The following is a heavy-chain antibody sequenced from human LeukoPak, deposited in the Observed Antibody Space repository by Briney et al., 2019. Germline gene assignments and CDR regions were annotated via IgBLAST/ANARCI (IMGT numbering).Heavy chain of an antibody. CDR2: INPSSGVT. CDR3: ARADSRDY. Sequence: ASVKVSCKASGFTSTNFAVQWVRQAPGQGLEWMGRINPSSGVTNYAQKFQGRVTMTRDTSISTAYMELSSLISDDSALYYCARADSRDYWGQGTLVTVSS. CDR1: GFTSTNFA. V-gene: IGHV1-2*06. J-gene: IGHJ4*02.